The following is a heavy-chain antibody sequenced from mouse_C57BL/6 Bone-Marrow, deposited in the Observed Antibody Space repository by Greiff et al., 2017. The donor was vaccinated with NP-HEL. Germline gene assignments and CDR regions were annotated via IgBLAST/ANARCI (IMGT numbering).Heavy chain of an antibody. J-gene: IGHJ1*03. CDR3: ARERIRSIKGYFDV. V-gene: IGHV1-53*01. Sequence: QVQLQQPGTELVKPGASVKLSCKASGYTFTSYWMHWVKQRPGQGLEWIGNINPSNGGTNYNEKFKSKATLTVDKSSSTAYMQLSSLTSEDSAVYDCARERIRSIKGYFDVWGTGTTVTVSS. CDR1: GYTFTSYW. CDR2: INPSNGGT. D-gene: IGHD2-14*01.